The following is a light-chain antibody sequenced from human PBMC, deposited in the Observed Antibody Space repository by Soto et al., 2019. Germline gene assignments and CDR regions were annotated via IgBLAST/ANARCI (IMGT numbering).Light chain of an antibody. V-gene: IGLV2-8*01. J-gene: IGLJ2*01. CDR1: SSDVGGYNY. CDR3: QVWDRSSDHVV. CDR2: EVN. Sequence: QSALTQPPSASGSPGQSVAISCTGTSSDVGGYNYVSWYQQHPGKAPKLMIYEVNKRPSGVPDRFSGSKSGNTASLTVSGLQAEDEADYYCQVWDRSSDHVVFGGGTKLTVL.